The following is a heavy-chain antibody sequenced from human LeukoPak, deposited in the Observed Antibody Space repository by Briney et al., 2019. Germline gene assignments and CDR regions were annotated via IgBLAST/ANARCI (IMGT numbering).Heavy chain of an antibody. J-gene: IGHJ4*02. V-gene: IGHV5-10-1*01. Sequence: GESLKISCKGSGYNFTSHWISWVHQMPGKGLEWMGRLDPSDSYTNYSPSFQGHVTISADRSFSTAFLQWSSLRASVTAMYYCARLRDGSLDYWGQGTLVTVSS. CDR2: LDPSDSYT. CDR3: ARLRDGSLDY. CDR1: GYNFTSHW.